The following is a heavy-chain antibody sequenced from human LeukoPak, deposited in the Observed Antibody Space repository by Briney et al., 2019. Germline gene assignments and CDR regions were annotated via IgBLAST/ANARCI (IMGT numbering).Heavy chain of an antibody. CDR3: AKEAVAGTNWFDP. CDR1: GFTFSAYS. V-gene: IGHV3-48*01. Sequence: GGSLRLSCAASGFTFSAYSMNWVRQAPGKGLEWVSYISTTTSPIYYADSVKGRFTISRDNAKSSLYLQMNNLRAEDTAIYYCAKEAVAGTNWFDPWGQGTLVTVSS. CDR2: ISTTTSPI. D-gene: IGHD6-19*01. J-gene: IGHJ5*02.